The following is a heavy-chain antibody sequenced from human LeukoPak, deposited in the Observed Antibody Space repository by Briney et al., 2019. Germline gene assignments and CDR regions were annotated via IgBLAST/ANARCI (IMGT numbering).Heavy chain of an antibody. V-gene: IGHV4-34*01. CDR2: INHSGST. D-gene: IGHD5-24*01. CDR3: ARHGRMGTINPSY. J-gene: IGHJ4*02. CDR1: GGSFSGYY. Sequence: SENLSLNGAVYGGSFSGYYWSWIRQPPGTGLEWIGEINHSGSTNYNPSLKSRVTISVDTSKNQSALKLSSVTAADTAVYYCARHGRMGTINPSYWGQGTLVTVSS.